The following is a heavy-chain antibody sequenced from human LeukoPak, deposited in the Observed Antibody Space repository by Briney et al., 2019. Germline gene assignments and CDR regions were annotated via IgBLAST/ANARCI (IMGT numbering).Heavy chain of an antibody. D-gene: IGHD3-22*01. J-gene: IGHJ4*02. V-gene: IGHV4-34*01. CDR3: ARSGYVDY. CDR1: GGSFSGYY. CDR2: INHSGST. Sequence: ASETLSLTCAVYGGSFSGYYWSWIRQPPGKGLEWIGEINHSGSTNYNPSLKSRVTISVDTSKNQFSLKLSSVTAADTAVYYCARSGYVDYWGQGTLVTVSS.